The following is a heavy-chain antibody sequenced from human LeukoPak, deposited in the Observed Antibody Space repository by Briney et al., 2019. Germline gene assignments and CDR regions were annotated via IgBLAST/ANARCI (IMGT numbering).Heavy chain of an antibody. Sequence: GGFLRLSCAASGFTFSSYSMNWVRQAPGKGLEWVSSISSSSSYIYYTDSVKGRFTISRDNAKNSLYLQMNSLRAEDTAVYYCASPGPMTDFDYWGQGTLVTVSS. J-gene: IGHJ4*02. CDR1: GFTFSSYS. V-gene: IGHV3-21*01. CDR3: ASPGPMTDFDY. CDR2: ISSSSSYI. D-gene: IGHD3-10*01.